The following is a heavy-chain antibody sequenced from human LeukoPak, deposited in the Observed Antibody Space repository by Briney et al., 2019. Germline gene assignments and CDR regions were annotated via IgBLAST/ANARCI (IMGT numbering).Heavy chain of an antibody. D-gene: IGHD1-26*01. Sequence: PSETLSLTCTVSGVSISSYYWSWIRQPPGKGLEWIGYIYYSGSTNYNPSLKSRVTISVDTSKNQVSLKLSSVTAADTAVYYCARAIGSDRAFDIWGQGTMVTVS. CDR1: GVSISSYY. J-gene: IGHJ3*02. V-gene: IGHV4-59*01. CDR3: ARAIGSDRAFDI. CDR2: IYYSGST.